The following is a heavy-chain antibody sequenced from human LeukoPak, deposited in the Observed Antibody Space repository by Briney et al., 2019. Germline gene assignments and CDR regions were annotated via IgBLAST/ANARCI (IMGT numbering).Heavy chain of an antibody. Sequence: SETLPLTCGVSGGSISNYYWGWIRQPAGKGLEWIARIYTSGSTDYNPSLKSRVTVSVDTSTRQFSLRLSSVTAADTAMYYCARESRTYDGSGYAYDYWGQGTLVTVSS. CDR2: IYTSGST. D-gene: IGHD3-22*01. J-gene: IGHJ4*02. CDR1: GGSISNYY. CDR3: ARESRTYDGSGYAYDY. V-gene: IGHV4-4*07.